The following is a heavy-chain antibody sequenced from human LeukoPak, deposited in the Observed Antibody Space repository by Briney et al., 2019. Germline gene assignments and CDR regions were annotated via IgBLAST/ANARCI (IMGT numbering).Heavy chain of an antibody. J-gene: IGHJ4*02. CDR2: INSDGSST. CDR1: GFTFSSYW. V-gene: IGHV3-74*01. CDR3: ARAHATAMADY. Sequence: PGGSLRLSCAASGFTFSSYWMHWLHQAPGKGLVWVSRINSDGSSTTYADSVKGRFTISRDDARNTLYLQMNSLRAEDTAVYYCARAHATAMADYWGQGTLVTVSS. D-gene: IGHD5-18*01.